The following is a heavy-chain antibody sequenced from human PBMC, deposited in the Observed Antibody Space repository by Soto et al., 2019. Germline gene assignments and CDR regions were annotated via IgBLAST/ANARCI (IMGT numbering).Heavy chain of an antibody. V-gene: IGHV3-30-3*01. J-gene: IGHJ4*02. Sequence: GGSLRLSCAASGFTFSSYAMHWVRQAPGKGLEWVAVISYDGSNKYYADSVKGRFTISRDNSKNTLYLQMNSLRAEDTAVYYCARDLGYCSSTSCYEQGIFDYWGQGTLVTVSS. CDR1: GFTFSSYA. D-gene: IGHD2-2*01. CDR3: ARDLGYCSSTSCYEQGIFDY. CDR2: ISYDGSNK.